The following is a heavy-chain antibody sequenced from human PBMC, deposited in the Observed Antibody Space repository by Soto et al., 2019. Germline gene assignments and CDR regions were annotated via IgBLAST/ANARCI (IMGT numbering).Heavy chain of an antibody. D-gene: IGHD3-10*01. CDR3: ARAPEYYYGSGSQIDY. J-gene: IGHJ4*02. CDR2: ISSSSSTI. CDR1: GFTFSSYW. V-gene: IGHV3-48*01. Sequence: PGGSLRLSCAASGFTFSSYWMHWVRQAPGKGLVWVSYISSSSSTIYYADSVKGRFTISRDNAENSLYLQMNSLRAEDTAVYYCARAPEYYYGSGSQIDYWGQGTLVTVSS.